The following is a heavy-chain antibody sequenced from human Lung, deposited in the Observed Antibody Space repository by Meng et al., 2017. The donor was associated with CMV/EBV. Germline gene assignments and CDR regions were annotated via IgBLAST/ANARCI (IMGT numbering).Heavy chain of an antibody. J-gene: IGHJ4*02. CDR1: GGSITTSSYY. CDR2: IDFSGST. CDR3: ARGNYYDFWSGYWAPPPPRLPPHYLDD. D-gene: IGHD3-3*01. V-gene: IGHV4-39*06. Sequence: PXTLSPXCTVYGGSITTSSYYCGRIREHPGRGLEWFGRIDFSGSTYYNLSLKTRFTRSVDTSKNHFTLKLSSVTAADTAVYYCARGNYYDFWSGYWAPPPPRLPPHYLDDWGQGXLVAVSS.